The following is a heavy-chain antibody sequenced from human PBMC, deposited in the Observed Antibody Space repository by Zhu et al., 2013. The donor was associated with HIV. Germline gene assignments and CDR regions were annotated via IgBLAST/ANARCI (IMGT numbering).Heavy chain of an antibody. D-gene: IGHD2-21*02. CDR3: ARGGDGGNFPWYYYYGMGR. Sequence: QVQLVQSGAEVKKPGASVKVSCKASGYTFTSYDINWVRQATGQGLEWMGWMNPNSGNTGYAQKFQGRVTMTRNTSISTAYMELSSLRSEDTAVYYCARGGDGGNFPWYYYYGMGRLGPRDHGSPSP. CDR1: GYTFTSYD. V-gene: IGHV1-8*01. CDR2: MNPNSGNT. J-gene: IGHJ6*02.